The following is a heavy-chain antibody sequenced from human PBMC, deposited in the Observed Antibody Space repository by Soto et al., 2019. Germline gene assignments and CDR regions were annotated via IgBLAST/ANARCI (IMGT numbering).Heavy chain of an antibody. CDR3: ARVLMDTAMVEGYYFDY. Sequence: SETLSLTCTVSGGSISRYYWSWIRQPPGKGLEWIGYIYYSGGTNYNPSLKSRVTISVDTSKNQFSLKLSSVTAADTAVYYCARVLMDTAMVEGYYFDYWGQGTLVTVS. CDR2: IYYSGGT. CDR1: GGSISRYY. J-gene: IGHJ4*02. V-gene: IGHV4-59*01. D-gene: IGHD5-18*01.